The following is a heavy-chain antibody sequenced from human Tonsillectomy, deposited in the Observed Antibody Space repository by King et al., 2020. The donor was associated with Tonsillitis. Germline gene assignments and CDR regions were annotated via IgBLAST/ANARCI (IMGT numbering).Heavy chain of an antibody. CDR1: GFTFTDYY. J-gene: IGHJ3*02. CDR3: ASPYTIFGEYHDAFDI. D-gene: IGHD3-3*01. V-gene: IGHV3-11*01. CDR2: ISSSGFTT. Sequence: VQLVESGGGLVKPGGSLRLSCAASGFTFTDYYMSWIRQAPGKGPEWLSYISSSGFTTYYADSVKGRFTISRDNSKNSVSLQMNSLRAEDTAVYYCASPYTIFGEYHDAFDIWGQGTMVTVSS.